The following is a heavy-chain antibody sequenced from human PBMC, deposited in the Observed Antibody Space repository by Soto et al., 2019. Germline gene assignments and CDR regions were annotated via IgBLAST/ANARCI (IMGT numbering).Heavy chain of an antibody. CDR3: ARRSSGWYFDY. D-gene: IGHD6-19*01. CDR2: ISGSGGST. J-gene: IGHJ4*02. CDR1: GFTFSSYA. Sequence: EVQVLESGGGLVQPGGSLRLSCAASGFTFSSYAMNWVRQAPGKGLEWVSVISGSGGSTYYADSVKGRFTISRDNSKNTLYLQMNSRRAEDTAVYYCARRSSGWYFDYWGQGTLVTVSS. V-gene: IGHV3-23*01.